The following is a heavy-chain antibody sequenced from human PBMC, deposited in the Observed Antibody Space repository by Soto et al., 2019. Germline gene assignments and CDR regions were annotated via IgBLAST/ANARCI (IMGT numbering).Heavy chain of an antibody. Sequence: GGSLRLSCAASGFTFGGYAMSWVRQAPGKGLEWVSALSGGGGTTYYAASVKGRFTISRDNSKNTLDLIMNSLKVEDTALYYCAKDGQYRTDGFDVWGQGTMVTVSS. J-gene: IGHJ3*01. CDR1: GFTFGGYA. CDR3: AKDGQYRTDGFDV. CDR2: LSGGGGTT. V-gene: IGHV3-23*01. D-gene: IGHD6-6*01.